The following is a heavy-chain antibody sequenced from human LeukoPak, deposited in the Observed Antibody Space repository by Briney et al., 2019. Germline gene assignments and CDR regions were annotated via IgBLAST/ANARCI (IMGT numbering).Heavy chain of an antibody. CDR2: IYYSGST. CDR1: GGSISSYY. CDR3: ARQVPHCSGGSCYFGGRRYYFDY. D-gene: IGHD2-15*01. Sequence: PSETLSLTCTVSGGSISSYYWSWIRQPPGKGLEWIGYIYYSGSTNYNPSLKSRVAISVDTSKNQFSLKLSSVTAADTAVYYCARQVPHCSGGSCYFGGRRYYFDYWGQGTLVTVSS. J-gene: IGHJ4*02. V-gene: IGHV4-59*08.